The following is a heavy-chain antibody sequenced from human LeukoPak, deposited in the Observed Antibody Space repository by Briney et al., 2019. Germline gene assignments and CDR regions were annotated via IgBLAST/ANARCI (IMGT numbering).Heavy chain of an antibody. CDR3: ARDPGRSLVVPAAIQRGPR. V-gene: IGHV3-21*01. CDR1: GFTFSSYS. J-gene: IGHJ4*02. D-gene: IGHD2-2*01. Sequence: GGSLRLSCAASGFTFSSYSMNWVRQAPGKGLEWVSSISSSSSYIYYADSVKGRFTISRDNAKNSLYLQMNSLRAEDTAVYYCARDPGRSLVVPAAIQRGPRWGQGTLVTVSS. CDR2: ISSSSSYI.